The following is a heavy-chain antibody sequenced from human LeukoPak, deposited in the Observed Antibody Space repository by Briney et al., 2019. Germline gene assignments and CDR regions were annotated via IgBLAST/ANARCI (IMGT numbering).Heavy chain of an antibody. J-gene: IGHJ4*02. CDR3: ARDALPAMVTSRFDY. Sequence: SGGSLRLSCAASGFTFDDYAMHWVRQAPGKGLEWVSGISWNSGSIGYADSVKGRFTISRDNAKNSLYLQMNSLRAEDTALYYCARDALPAMVTSRFDYWGQGTLVTVSS. CDR1: GFTFDDYA. D-gene: IGHD5-18*01. CDR2: ISWNSGSI. V-gene: IGHV3-9*01.